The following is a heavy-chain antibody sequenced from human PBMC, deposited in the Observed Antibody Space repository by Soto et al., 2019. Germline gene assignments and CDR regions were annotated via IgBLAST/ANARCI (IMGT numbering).Heavy chain of an antibody. CDR1: GGSISSSSYY. CDR3: ARPQFSGTYHDTFNI. V-gene: IGHV4-39*02. D-gene: IGHD1-26*01. J-gene: IGHJ3*02. CDR2: IYYSGST. Sequence: PSETLSLTCTVSGGSISSSSYYWGWIRQPPGKGLEWIGSIYYSGSTYYNPSLKSRVTISVDTSKNLFSLKLTSVTAADTAMYYCARPQFSGTYHDTFNIWGQGTMVTVS.